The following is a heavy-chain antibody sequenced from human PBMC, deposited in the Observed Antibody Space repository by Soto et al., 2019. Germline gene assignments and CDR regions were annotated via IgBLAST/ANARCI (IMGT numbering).Heavy chain of an antibody. J-gene: IGHJ4*02. D-gene: IGHD1-26*01. CDR1: GYTFTSYD. CDR3: ARGGGRGANIVGAQRARPKANFDY. Sequence: QVQLVQSGAEVKKPGASVKVSCKASGYTFTSYDINWVRQATGQGLEWMGWMNPNSGNTGYAQKFQGRVTMTRNTSISTAYMELSSLRSEDTAVYYCARGGGRGANIVGAQRARPKANFDYWGQGTLVTVSS. V-gene: IGHV1-8*01. CDR2: MNPNSGNT.